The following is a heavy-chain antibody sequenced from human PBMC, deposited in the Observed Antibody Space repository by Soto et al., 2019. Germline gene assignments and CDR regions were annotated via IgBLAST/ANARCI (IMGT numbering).Heavy chain of an antibody. V-gene: IGHV4-39*07. D-gene: IGHD1-7*01. CDR3: ARERRITGPTEQFAP. J-gene: IGHJ5*02. CDR1: GYSVGSSDYY. CDR2: MFYSGLT. Sequence: PSENPALTCRVSGYSVGSSDYYWAWIRQPPGKGLEWIGSMFYSGLTYYNPSLKSRVTMSVDTSKNQFSLKLSSVTAADTAVYYCARERRITGPTEQFAPWGQGTLVIVSS.